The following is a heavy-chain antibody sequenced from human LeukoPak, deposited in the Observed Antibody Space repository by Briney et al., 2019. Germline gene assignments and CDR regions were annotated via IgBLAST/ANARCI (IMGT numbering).Heavy chain of an antibody. D-gene: IGHD3-22*01. CDR2: ISGSGGAT. J-gene: IGHJ6*02. V-gene: IGHV3-23*01. CDR1: GFTFSSYA. Sequence: PGGSLRLSCAASGFTFSSYAMSWVRQAPGKGLEWVSAISGSGGATYYADSVRGRFSISRDSSKNTVYLQMNSLRDEDTAVYYCARAGPWDSSRSYYFGMDVWGHGTTVTVSS. CDR3: ARAGPWDSSRSYYFGMDV.